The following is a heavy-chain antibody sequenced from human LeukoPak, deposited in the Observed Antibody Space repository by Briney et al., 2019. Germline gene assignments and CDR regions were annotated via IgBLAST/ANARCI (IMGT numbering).Heavy chain of an antibody. Sequence: GASLKISCKGSGYIFTSYWIGWVRQMPGKGLEWMGIIYPGDSDTRYSPSFQGQVTISADKSISTAYLQWSSLKASDTAMYYCARQMDFWSGYYNWFDPWGQGTLVTVSS. CDR1: GYIFTSYW. V-gene: IGHV5-51*01. J-gene: IGHJ5*02. CDR3: ARQMDFWSGYYNWFDP. CDR2: IYPGDSDT. D-gene: IGHD3-3*01.